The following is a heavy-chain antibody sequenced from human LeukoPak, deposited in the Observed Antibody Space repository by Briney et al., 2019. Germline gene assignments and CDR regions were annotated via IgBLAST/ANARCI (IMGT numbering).Heavy chain of an antibody. Sequence: GGSLRLSCAASGFTFSSYAMHWVRQAPGKGLEWVPVISYDGSNKYYADSVKGRFTISRDNSKNTLYLQMNSLRAEDTAVYYCARASGSYLSYNWFDPWGQGTLVTVSS. CDR1: GFTFSSYA. D-gene: IGHD1-26*01. J-gene: IGHJ5*02. CDR2: ISYDGSNK. V-gene: IGHV3-30-3*01. CDR3: ARASGSYLSYNWFDP.